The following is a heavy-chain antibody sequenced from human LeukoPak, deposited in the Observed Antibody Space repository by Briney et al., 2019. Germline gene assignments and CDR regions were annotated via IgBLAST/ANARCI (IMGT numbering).Heavy chain of an antibody. D-gene: IGHD4-17*01. Sequence: SETLSLTCTASGGSIRGSNYYWGWIRQPPGKGLEWIGSIHYSGSTYYNPSLKSRVTISVDTSKNQFSLKLSSVTAADTAVYYCATTTVTTRHAFDIWGQGTMVTVSS. J-gene: IGHJ3*02. CDR2: IHYSGST. V-gene: IGHV4-39*01. CDR1: GGSIRGSNYY. CDR3: ATTTVTTRHAFDI.